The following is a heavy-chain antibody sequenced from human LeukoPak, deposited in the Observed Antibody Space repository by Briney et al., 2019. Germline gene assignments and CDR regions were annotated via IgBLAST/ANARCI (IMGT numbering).Heavy chain of an antibody. CDR3: ARRYYYDSSGYGARGAFDI. J-gene: IGHJ3*02. V-gene: IGHV1-46*01. CDR1: GYTFTSYG. D-gene: IGHD3-22*01. CDR2: INPSGGST. Sequence: ASVKVSFKASGYTFTSYGITWVRQAPGQGLEWMGIINPSGGSTSYAQKFQGRVTMTRDMSTSTVYMELSSLRSEDTAVYYCARRYYYDSSGYGARGAFDIWGQGTMVTVSS.